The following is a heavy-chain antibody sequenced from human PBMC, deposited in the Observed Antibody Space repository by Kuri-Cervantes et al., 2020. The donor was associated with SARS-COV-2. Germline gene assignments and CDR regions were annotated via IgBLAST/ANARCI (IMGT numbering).Heavy chain of an antibody. CDR1: GYSISSGYY. J-gene: IGHJ6*03. V-gene: IGHV4-38-2*02. D-gene: IGHD7-27*01. Sequence: GSLRPSCTVSGYSISSGYYWGWIRQPPGKGLEWIGSIYHSGSTYYNPSLKSRVTISVDTSKNQFSLKLSSVTAADTAVYYCARAAGDQGEYYYYYYMDVWGKGTTVTVSS. CDR3: ARAAGDQGEYYYYYYMDV. CDR2: IYHSGST.